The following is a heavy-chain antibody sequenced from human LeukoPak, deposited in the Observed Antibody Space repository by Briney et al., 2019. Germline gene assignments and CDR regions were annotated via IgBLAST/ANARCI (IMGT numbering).Heavy chain of an antibody. CDR3: AGDGRGRFGELRWGPKKNDNYYYYMDV. D-gene: IGHD3-10*01. CDR2: TYSDGST. CDR1: GFSVSSNF. Sequence: GGSLRLSCAASGFSVSSNFMSWVRQAPGKGLEWVSVTYSDGSTYYADSVKGRFTISRDNSKNTLYLQMDFLTADDTAVYYCAGDGRGRFGELRWGPKKNDNYYYYMDVWGKGTTVIVSS. V-gene: IGHV3-53*01. J-gene: IGHJ6*03.